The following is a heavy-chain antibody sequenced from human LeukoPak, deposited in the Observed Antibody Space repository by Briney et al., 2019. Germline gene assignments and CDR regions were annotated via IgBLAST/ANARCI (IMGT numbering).Heavy chain of an antibody. J-gene: IGHJ3*02. CDR3: ARLGSSSLGI. CDR2: IYYSGST. V-gene: IGHV4-59*08. D-gene: IGHD6-13*01. Sequence: SETLSLTCTVSGGSISSYYWSWIRQPPGKGLEWIGYIYYSGSTNYNPSLKSRVTISVDTSKNQFSLKLSSVTAADTAVYYCARLGSSSLGIWGQGTMVTVSS. CDR1: GGSISSYY.